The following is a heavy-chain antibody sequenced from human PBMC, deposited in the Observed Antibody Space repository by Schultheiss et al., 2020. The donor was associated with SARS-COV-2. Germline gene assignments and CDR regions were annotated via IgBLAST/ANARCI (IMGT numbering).Heavy chain of an antibody. Sequence: GESLKISCAASRFIFSNYAMHWVRQAPGKGLEWVAVISYDGSNKYYADSVKGRFTISRDNSKNTLYLQMNSLRAEDTAVYYCARVGTAMADGYYGMDVWGQGTTVTVSS. CDR1: RFIFSNYA. J-gene: IGHJ6*02. D-gene: IGHD5-18*01. CDR2: ISYDGSNK. V-gene: IGHV3-30-3*01. CDR3: ARVGTAMADGYYGMDV.